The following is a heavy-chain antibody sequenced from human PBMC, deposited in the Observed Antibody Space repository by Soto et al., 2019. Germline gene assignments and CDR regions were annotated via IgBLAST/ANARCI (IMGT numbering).Heavy chain of an antibody. J-gene: IGHJ4*02. Sequence: GASVKVSCKASGYTFTGYYMHWVRQAPGQGLEWMGWINPNSGGTNYAQKFQGRVTMTRDTSISTAYMELSRLRSDDTAVYYRARVEEYYDFWSGYYTGMQYYFDYWGQGTLVTVSS. CDR1: GYTFTGYY. V-gene: IGHV1-2*02. D-gene: IGHD3-3*01. CDR2: INPNSGGT. CDR3: ARVEEYYDFWSGYYTGMQYYFDY.